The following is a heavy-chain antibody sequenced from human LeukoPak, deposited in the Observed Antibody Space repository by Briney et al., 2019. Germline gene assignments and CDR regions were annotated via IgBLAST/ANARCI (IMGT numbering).Heavy chain of an antibody. CDR2: ITFSSSHI. CDR1: GFTFSGYV. J-gene: IGHJ4*02. CDR3: AKKTTVTTSADY. Sequence: GGSLGLSCAASGFTFSGYVMTWVRQAPGKGLECVSSITFSSSHIYYADSVKGRFTISRDNSKNTLYLQMNSLRAEDTAVYYCAKKTTVTTSADYWGQGTLVTVSS. V-gene: IGHV3-23*01. D-gene: IGHD4-17*01.